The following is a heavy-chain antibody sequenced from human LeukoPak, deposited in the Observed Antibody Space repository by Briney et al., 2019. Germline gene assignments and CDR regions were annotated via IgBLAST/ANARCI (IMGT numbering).Heavy chain of an antibody. Sequence: SETLSLTCTVSGGSISSSSYYWGWIRQPPGKGLEWIGSIYYSGSTYYNPSLKSRVTISVDTSKNQFSLKLSSVTAADTAVYYCAARRGSSWFFDYWGQGTLVTVSS. CDR3: AARRGSSWFFDY. CDR2: IYYSGST. V-gene: IGHV4-39*01. D-gene: IGHD6-13*01. CDR1: GGSISSSSYY. J-gene: IGHJ4*02.